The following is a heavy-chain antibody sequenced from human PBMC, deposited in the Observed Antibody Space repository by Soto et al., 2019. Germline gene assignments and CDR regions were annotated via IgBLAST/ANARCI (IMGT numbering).Heavy chain of an antibody. CDR2: IKEDGSER. CDR1: GFTFSSYW. CDR3: ARATGADKEDY. V-gene: IGHV3-7*04. Sequence: QRLSCAASGFTFSSYWMSWVRQAPGKGLEWVANIKEDGSERYYVDSVKGRFTISRDNAKNSLYLQMNSLRAEDTAVYYCARATGADKEDYWGQGTLVTVSS. J-gene: IGHJ4*02. D-gene: IGHD3-10*01.